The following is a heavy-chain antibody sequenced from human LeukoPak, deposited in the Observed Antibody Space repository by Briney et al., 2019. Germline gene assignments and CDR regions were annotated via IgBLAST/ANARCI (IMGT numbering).Heavy chain of an antibody. Sequence: SETLSLTCTVSGGSISSYYWSWIRQPPGKGLEWIGYIYYSGSTNYNPSLKSRVTISVDTSKNQFSLKLSSVTAADTAVYYCARGMVVAGTNWFDPWGQGTLVTVSS. CDR3: ARGMVVAGTNWFDP. D-gene: IGHD6-19*01. V-gene: IGHV4-59*12. CDR2: IYYSGST. J-gene: IGHJ5*02. CDR1: GGSISSYY.